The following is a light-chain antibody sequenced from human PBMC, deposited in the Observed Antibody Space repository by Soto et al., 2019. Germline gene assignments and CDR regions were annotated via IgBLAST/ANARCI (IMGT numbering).Light chain of an antibody. V-gene: IGKV1-5*03. CDR1: QSISSW. CDR3: QQYNSWVT. CDR2: KAS. Sequence: DIQMTQSPSTLSASVGDRVTITCRASQSISSWLAWYQQKPGKAPKLLIYKASSLESGVPSRFSGSGSGTEFTLTISSLQPDDFATYYCQQYNSWVTFGQGTKV. J-gene: IGKJ1*01.